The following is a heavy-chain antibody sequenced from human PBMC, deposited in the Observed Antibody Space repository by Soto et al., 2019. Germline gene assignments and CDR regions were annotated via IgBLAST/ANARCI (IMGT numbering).Heavy chain of an antibody. CDR3: ARGYYGSSGYSFDY. J-gene: IGHJ4*02. V-gene: IGHV4-59*01. CDR1: GGSISTYY. Sequence: PSETLSLTCTVSGGSISTYYWGWVRQPPGKGLEWIGYIYYSGSTNYNPSLKSRVTISVDTSKNHFSLRLSSVTAADTAVYYCARGYYGSSGYSFDYWGQGTLVTVSS. D-gene: IGHD3-22*01. CDR2: IYYSGST.